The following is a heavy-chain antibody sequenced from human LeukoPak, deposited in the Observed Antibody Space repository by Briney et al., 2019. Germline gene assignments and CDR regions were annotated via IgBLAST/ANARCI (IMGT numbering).Heavy chain of an antibody. CDR1: GYTLTELS. J-gene: IGHJ4*02. V-gene: IGHV1-24*01. D-gene: IGHD2-2*02. Sequence: ASVKVSCKVSGYTLTELSMHWVRQAPGKGLEWMGGFDPEDGETIYAQKFQGRVTMTEDTSTDTAYMELSSLRSEDTAVYYCARGVLGYCSSTSCYRTDYFDYWGQGTLVTVSS. CDR3: ARGVLGYCSSTSCYRTDYFDY. CDR2: FDPEDGET.